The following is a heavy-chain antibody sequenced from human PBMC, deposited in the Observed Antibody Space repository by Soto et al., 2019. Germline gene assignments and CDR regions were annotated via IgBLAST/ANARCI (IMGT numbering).Heavy chain of an antibody. CDR2: ISYDGSNK. J-gene: IGHJ4*02. D-gene: IGHD2-15*01. Sequence: GGSLRLSCAASGFTFSSYGMHWVRQAPGKGLEWVAVISYDGSNKYYADSVKGRFTISRDNSKNTLYLQMNSLRAEDTAVYYCAKSFRRYCSGGSCYYPRDYRGQGTLVTVSS. CDR1: GFTFSSYG. V-gene: IGHV3-30*18. CDR3: AKSFRRYCSGGSCYYPRDY.